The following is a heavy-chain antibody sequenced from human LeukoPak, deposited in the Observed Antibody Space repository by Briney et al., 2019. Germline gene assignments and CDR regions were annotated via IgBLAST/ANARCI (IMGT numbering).Heavy chain of an antibody. Sequence: PSETLSLTCTVSGGSISSSSYYWGWIRQPPGKGREWIGSIYYSGSTYYNPSLKSRVTISVDTSKNQFSLKLSSVTAADTAVYYCARRSMVRGVIIADYWGQGTLVTVSS. J-gene: IGHJ4*02. V-gene: IGHV4-39*01. CDR2: IYYSGST. D-gene: IGHD3-10*01. CDR3: ARRSMVRGVIIADY. CDR1: GGSISSSSYY.